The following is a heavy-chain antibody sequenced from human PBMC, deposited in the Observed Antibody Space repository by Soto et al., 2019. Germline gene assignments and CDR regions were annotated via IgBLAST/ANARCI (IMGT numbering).Heavy chain of an antibody. Sequence: QVQLVESGGGLVQPGGSLRLSCAASGFTFSDYYMSWIRQAPGKGLEWVSYISSSGSTIYYEDSVKGRFTISRDNAKNSLYLQMNSLRAEDTAVYYCARAVAAAGYYYYYYYYMDVWGKGTTVTVSS. CDR1: GFTFSDYY. D-gene: IGHD6-13*01. V-gene: IGHV3-11*01. CDR2: ISSSGSTI. J-gene: IGHJ6*03. CDR3: ARAVAAAGYYYYYYYYMDV.